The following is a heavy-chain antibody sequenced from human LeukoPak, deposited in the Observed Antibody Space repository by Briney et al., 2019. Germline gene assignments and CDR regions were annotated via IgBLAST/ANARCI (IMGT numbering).Heavy chain of an antibody. Sequence: ASVKVSCKASGYTFTSYGISWVRQAPGQGLEWMGWMNPNSGNTGYAQKFQGRVTMTRNTSISTAYMELSSLRSEDTTVYYCARVWASKDAFDIWGQGTMVTVSS. D-gene: IGHD7-27*01. CDR3: ARVWASKDAFDI. CDR1: GYTFTSYG. CDR2: MNPNSGNT. J-gene: IGHJ3*02. V-gene: IGHV1-8*02.